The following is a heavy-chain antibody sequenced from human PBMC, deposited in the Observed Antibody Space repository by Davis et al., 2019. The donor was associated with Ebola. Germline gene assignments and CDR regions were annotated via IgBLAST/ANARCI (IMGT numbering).Heavy chain of an antibody. CDR3: ARRKGSYYDYYYYGMDV. J-gene: IGHJ6*02. CDR2: IYDTGST. CDR1: GGSISSSSSH. D-gene: IGHD3-10*01. V-gene: IGHV4-61*01. Sequence: SETLSLTCTVSGGSISSSSSHWSWIRQSAGKGLEWIADIYDTGSTSYNPSLKSRVTISVDTSKNQFSLKLSSVTAADTATYYCARRKGSYYDYYYYGMDVRGQGTTVTVSS.